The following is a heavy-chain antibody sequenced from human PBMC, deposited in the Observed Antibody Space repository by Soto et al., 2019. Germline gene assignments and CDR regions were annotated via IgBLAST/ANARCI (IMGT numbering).Heavy chain of an antibody. V-gene: IGHV3-21*01. CDR3: ASFFWSGYLDAFDI. D-gene: IGHD3-3*01. Sequence: GGSLRLSCAASGFTFSSYSMNWVRQAPGKGLEWVSSISSSSSYIYYADSVKGRFTISRDNAKNSLYLQMNSLRAEDTAVYYCASFFWSGYLDAFDIWGQGTMVTVSS. J-gene: IGHJ3*02. CDR1: GFTFSSYS. CDR2: ISSSSSYI.